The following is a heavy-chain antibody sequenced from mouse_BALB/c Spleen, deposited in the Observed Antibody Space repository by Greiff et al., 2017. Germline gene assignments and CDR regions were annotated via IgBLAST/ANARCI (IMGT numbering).Heavy chain of an antibody. CDR3: ARDYCGSSFAY. CDR2: ICSGSSTI. J-gene: IGHJ3*01. V-gene: IGHV5-17*02. Sequence: EVMLVESGGGLVQPGGSRKLSCAASGFTFSSFGMHWVRQAPGKGLEWVAYICSGSSTIYYADTVKGRFTISRNNPKNTLFLQMTSLRSEDTAMYDCARDYCGSSFAYWGQGTLVTVSA. CDR1: GFTFSSFG. D-gene: IGHD1-1*01.